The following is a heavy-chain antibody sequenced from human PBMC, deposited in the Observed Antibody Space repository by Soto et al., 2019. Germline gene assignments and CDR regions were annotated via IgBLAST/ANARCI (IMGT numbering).Heavy chain of an antibody. CDR1: EGSISSGGCY. CDR3: ARRTSVWAYFDY. J-gene: IGHJ4*02. V-gene: IGHV4-61*08. D-gene: IGHD2-2*01. Sequence: SETLSLTCTVSEGSISSGGCYCSWIRQPPGKGLECIGYIYYSGSTNYNPSLKSRVNISLDTSKNQFSLKLSSVTAADTAVYYCARRTSVWAYFDYWGQGALVTVSS. CDR2: IYYSGST.